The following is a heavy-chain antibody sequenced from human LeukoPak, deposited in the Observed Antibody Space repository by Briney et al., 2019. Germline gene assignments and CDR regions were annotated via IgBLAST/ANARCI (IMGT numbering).Heavy chain of an antibody. CDR2: IYYSGST. D-gene: IGHD3-10*01. V-gene: IGHV4-59*01. Sequence: SETLSLTCTVSGGSISSYYWSWIRQPPGKGLEWIGYIYYSGSTNYNPSLKSRVTISVDTSKNQFSLKLSSVTAADTAVYYCARDRGSGSGYYYGMDVWGQGTTVTVSS. CDR3: ARDRGSGSGYYYGMDV. CDR1: GGSISSYY. J-gene: IGHJ6*02.